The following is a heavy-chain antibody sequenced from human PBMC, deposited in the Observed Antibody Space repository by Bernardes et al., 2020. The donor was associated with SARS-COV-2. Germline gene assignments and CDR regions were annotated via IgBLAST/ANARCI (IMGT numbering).Heavy chain of an antibody. CDR1: GGSLRSSSYY. CDR2: IYNSGRT. D-gene: IGHD2-21*02. V-gene: IGHV4-39*01. J-gene: IGHJ6*02. CDR3: VGSSCGIDCYIGGLRSWDYGMDI. Sequence: SETLPLTCSVSGGSLRSSSYYWGWIPQPNGKELEWIGTIYNSGRTYHNPSLKSRASISIDTSKNQVSLRLQSVTAADTAVYYCVGSSCGIDCYIGGLRSWDYGMDIWGQGTTVSVSS.